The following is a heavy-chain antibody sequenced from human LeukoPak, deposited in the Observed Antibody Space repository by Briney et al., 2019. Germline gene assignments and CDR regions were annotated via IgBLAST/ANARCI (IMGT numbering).Heavy chain of an antibody. CDR1: GGSISSGNW. CDR3: ASSDGQPPRFDSSYDVSDY. V-gene: IGHV4-4*02. D-gene: IGHD5-12*01. Sequence: SGTLSLTCAVSGGSISSGNWWSWVRQPPGKGLEWIGEIYHSGRTNYNPSLKSRVTISLDKSKNQFSLNLSSVTAADTALYYCASSDGQPPRFDSSYDVSDYWGQGTLVTVSS. J-gene: IGHJ4*02. CDR2: IYHSGRT.